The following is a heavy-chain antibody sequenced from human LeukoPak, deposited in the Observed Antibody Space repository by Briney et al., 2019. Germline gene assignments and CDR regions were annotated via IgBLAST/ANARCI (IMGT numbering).Heavy chain of an antibody. CDR1: GFTFSSYA. CDR3: ARGCSSSPNYYYGMDV. J-gene: IGHJ6*02. Sequence: GGSLRLSCAASGFTFSSYAMSWVRQAPGKGLEWVSAISGSGGSTYYADSVKGRFTISRDNSKNTLYLQMNSLRAEDTAVYYCARGCSSSPNYYYGMDVWGQGTTVTVSS. D-gene: IGHD6-6*01. V-gene: IGHV3-23*01. CDR2: ISGSGGST.